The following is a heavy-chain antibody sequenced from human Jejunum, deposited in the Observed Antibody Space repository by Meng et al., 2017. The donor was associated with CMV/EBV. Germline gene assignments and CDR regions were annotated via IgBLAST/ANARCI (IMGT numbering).Heavy chain of an antibody. J-gene: IGHJ4*02. D-gene: IGHD2-2*01. CDR3: ARGINCTSISCAWGFLDH. V-gene: IGHV1-69*05. Sequence: TTHGISWVRQAPGQGLEWMGGIIPMFGTISYAQRFQGRLTIITDKSTNTAHMELNSLTSEDTAVYYCARGINCTSISCAWGFLDHWGLGTLVTVSS. CDR2: IIPMFGTI. CDR1: TTHG.